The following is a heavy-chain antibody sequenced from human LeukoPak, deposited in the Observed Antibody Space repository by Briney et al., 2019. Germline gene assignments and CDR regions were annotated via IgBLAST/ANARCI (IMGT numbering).Heavy chain of an antibody. J-gene: IGHJ3*02. CDR3: ARSQPYCSSTSCYVGAFDI. V-gene: IGHV4-59*01. CDR1: GGSISSYY. Sequence: SETLSLTCTVSGGSISSYYWSWIRQPPGKGLEWIGYIYYSGSTNYNPSLKSRVTISVDTSKNQFSLKLSSVTAADTAVYYCARSQPYCSSTSCYVGAFDIWSQGTMVTVSS. CDR2: IYYSGST. D-gene: IGHD2-2*01.